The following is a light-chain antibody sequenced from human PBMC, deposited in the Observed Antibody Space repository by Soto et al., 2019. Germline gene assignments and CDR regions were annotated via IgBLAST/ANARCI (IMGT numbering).Light chain of an antibody. J-gene: IGKJ2*01. CDR2: DAS. CDR3: QRYNSYFPA. V-gene: IGKV1-5*01. Sequence: DIQMTQSPSTLSASVGDRVTITCRASQRISSWLAWYQQKPGKAPKLLIYDASSLESGVPSRFSGSGFGTEFTLTISGLQPDDFATYYCQRYNSYFPAFGQGTKLEIK. CDR1: QRISSW.